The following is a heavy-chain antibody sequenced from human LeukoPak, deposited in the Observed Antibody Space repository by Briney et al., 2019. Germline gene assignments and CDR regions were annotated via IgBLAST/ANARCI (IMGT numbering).Heavy chain of an antibody. V-gene: IGHV3-7*03. CDR2: IKQDGSKK. CDR3: ATTLHSGYYDLY. CDR1: GFPFSSYW. Sequence: PGGSLRLSCVASGFPFSSYWMTWVRQAPGKGLEWVANIKQDGSKKSYVDSVKGRFTISRDNSKNTLYLQMNSLRAEDTAVYYCATTLHSGYYDLYWGQGTLVTVSS. D-gene: IGHD3-22*01. J-gene: IGHJ4*02.